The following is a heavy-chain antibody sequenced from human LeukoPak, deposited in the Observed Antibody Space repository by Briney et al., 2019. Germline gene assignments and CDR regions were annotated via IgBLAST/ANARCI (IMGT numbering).Heavy chain of an antibody. CDR1: GGSFSGYY. CDR3: ARAHYSKKSRFDP. D-gene: IGHD4-4*01. CDR2: INHSGST. V-gene: IGHV4-34*01. J-gene: IGHJ5*02. Sequence: PSETLSLTCAVYGGSFSGYYWSWIRQPPGKGLEWIGEINHSGSTNYNPSLKSRVTISVDTSKNQFSLKLSSVTAADTAVYYCARAHYSKKSRFDPWGQGTLVTVSS.